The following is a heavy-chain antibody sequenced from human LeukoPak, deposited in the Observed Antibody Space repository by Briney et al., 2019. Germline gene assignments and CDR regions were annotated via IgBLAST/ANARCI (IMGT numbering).Heavy chain of an antibody. J-gene: IGHJ6*02. V-gene: IGHV3-48*03. CDR1: GFTFSSYE. D-gene: IGHD4-23*01. Sequence: GGSLRLSCAASGFTFSSYEMNWVRQAPGKGLEWVSYISSSGSTIYYADSVKGRFTISRDNAKNSLYLQMNSLRADDTAVYYCARIGGGYYYGMDVWGQGTTVTVSS. CDR3: ARIGGGYYYGMDV. CDR2: ISSSGSTI.